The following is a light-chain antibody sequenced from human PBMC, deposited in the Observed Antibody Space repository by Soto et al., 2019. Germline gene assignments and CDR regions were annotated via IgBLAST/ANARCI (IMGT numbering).Light chain of an antibody. CDR3: QSYDTSISGSEV. V-gene: IGLV1-40*01. Sequence: QSVLTQPPAVSGAPGQRVTISCTGSSSNIGAGHDVHWYQHLPGTAPKLLIYGNGNRPSGIPDRFSGSKSGTSASLAITGIQAEDEADYYCQSYDTSISGSEVLGTGNQVTVL. CDR1: SSNIGAGHD. J-gene: IGLJ1*01. CDR2: GNG.